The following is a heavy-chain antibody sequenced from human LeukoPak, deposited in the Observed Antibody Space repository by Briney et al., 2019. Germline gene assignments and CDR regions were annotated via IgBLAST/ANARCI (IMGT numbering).Heavy chain of an antibody. J-gene: IGHJ4*02. Sequence: GASVKVSCKASGGTFSSYAISWVRQAPGQGLEWMGRIIPILGIANYAQKFQGRVTITADKSTSTAYMELSSLRSEDTAVYYCARDHPPTFAFWSGHMLDYWGQGTLVTVSS. D-gene: IGHD3-3*01. CDR1: GGTFSSYA. V-gene: IGHV1-69*04. CDR2: IIPILGIA. CDR3: ARDHPPTFAFWSGHMLDY.